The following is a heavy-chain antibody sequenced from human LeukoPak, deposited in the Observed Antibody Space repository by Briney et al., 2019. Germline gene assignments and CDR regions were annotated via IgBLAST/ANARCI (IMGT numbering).Heavy chain of an antibody. CDR1: GGSISSGDCY. D-gene: IGHD3-22*01. V-gene: IGHV4-30-4*08. J-gene: IGHJ4*02. CDR3: ARVKYYDSSGYYYYGVYFDY. CDR2: IYYSGST. Sequence: SETLSLTCTVSGGSISSGDCYWSWIRQPPGKGLEWIGYIYYSGSTYYNPSLKSRVTISVDTSKNQFSLKLSSVTAADTAVYYCARVKYYDSSGYYYYGVYFDYWGQGSLVTVSS.